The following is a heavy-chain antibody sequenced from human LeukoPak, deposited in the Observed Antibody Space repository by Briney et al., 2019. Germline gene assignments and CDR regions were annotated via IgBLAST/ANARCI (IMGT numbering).Heavy chain of an antibody. D-gene: IGHD6-19*01. V-gene: IGHV3-53*01. CDR3: ARGSRSSGWFDY. CDR1: GFTVSSNY. CDR2: IYSGGST. Sequence: HPGGSLRLSCAASGFTVSSNYMSWVRQAPGKGLEWVSVIYSGGSTYYADSVKGRFTISRDNSNNPLYLQINSLRAECTAVYYCARGSRSSGWFDYWGQGTLVTVPS. J-gene: IGHJ4*02.